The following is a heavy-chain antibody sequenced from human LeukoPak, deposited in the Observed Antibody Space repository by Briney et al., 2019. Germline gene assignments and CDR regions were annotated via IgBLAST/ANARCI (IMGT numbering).Heavy chain of an antibody. CDR2: IYYSGST. V-gene: IGHV4-59*08. CDR1: GGSISSYY. D-gene: IGHD3-10*01. CDR3: ARGYITMVRGALDAYFDY. Sequence: SETLSLTCTVSGGSISSYYWSWIRQPSGKGLEWIGYIYYSGSTNYNPSLKSRVTISVDTSKNQFSLKLSSVTAADTAVYYCARGYITMVRGALDAYFDYWGQGTLVTVSS. J-gene: IGHJ4*02.